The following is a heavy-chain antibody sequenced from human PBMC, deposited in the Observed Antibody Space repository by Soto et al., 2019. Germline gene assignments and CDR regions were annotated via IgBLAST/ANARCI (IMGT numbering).Heavy chain of an antibody. V-gene: IGHV4-31*03. CDR2: IYYRGST. J-gene: IGHJ4*02. CDR3: AGLYPYESSGYQLDY. CDR1: GGSISSGGYY. Sequence: PSETLSLTCTVSGGSISSGGYYWSWIRQHPGKGLEWIGYIYYRGSTYYNPSLKSRVTISVDTSKNQFSLKLSSVTAADTAVFYCAGLYPYESSGYQLDYWSQGTLVTVSS. D-gene: IGHD3-22*01.